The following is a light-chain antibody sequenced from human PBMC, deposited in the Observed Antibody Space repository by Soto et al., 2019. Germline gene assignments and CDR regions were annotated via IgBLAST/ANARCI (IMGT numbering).Light chain of an antibody. CDR2: EGS. Sequence: QSVLTQPASVSGSPGQSITISCTGTSSDVGSYNDVSWFQHHPGKAPKLLIYEGSKRPSGVSDRFSGSRSGNTASLTISGLQAEDEAAYYCCSYAGSTTSVLFGGGTQLTVL. V-gene: IGLV2-23*01. CDR3: CSYAGSTTSVL. CDR1: SSDVGSYND. J-gene: IGLJ7*01.